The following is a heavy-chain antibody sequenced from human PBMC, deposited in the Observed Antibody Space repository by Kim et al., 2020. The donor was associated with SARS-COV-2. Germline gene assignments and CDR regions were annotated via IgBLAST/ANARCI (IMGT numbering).Heavy chain of an antibody. Sequence: SETLSLTCTVSGGYVGSGGYHWNWIRQRPGKGLEWIGYIYYTGTTHYNPALRGRISMSVDLSKNRFSLNVTSLTAADTAVYFCARALATCSNGDCYFHYG. V-gene: IGHV4-31*03. CDR2: IYYTGTT. D-gene: IGHD2-8*01. CDR3: ARALATCSNGDCYFHYG. J-gene: IGHJ6*01. CDR1: GGYVGSGGYH.